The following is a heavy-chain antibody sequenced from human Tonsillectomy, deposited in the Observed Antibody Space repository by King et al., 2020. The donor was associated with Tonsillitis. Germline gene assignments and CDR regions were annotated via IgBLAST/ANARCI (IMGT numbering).Heavy chain of an antibody. D-gene: IGHD3-16*01. V-gene: IGHV3-23*04. CDR2: ISGSGTTT. Sequence: VQLVESGGGLVQPGGSLRLSCVASGFTFSDFAMSWVRQAPGKGLEWVSGISGSGTTTNFADSVKGRYSISRDNSRNTVHLQMDSLRPEDTATYYCAKALGEAHVPTLNFDHWGQGTLVTVSS. CDR1: GFTFSDFA. J-gene: IGHJ4*02. CDR3: AKALGEAHVPTLNFDH.